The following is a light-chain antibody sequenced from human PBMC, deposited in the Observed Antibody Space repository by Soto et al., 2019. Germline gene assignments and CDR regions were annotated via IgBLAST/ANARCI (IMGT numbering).Light chain of an antibody. Sequence: QSVLTQPPSVSAAPGQTVTISCSGSSSNIGNNYVSWYQQLPGTAPKLLIYDNNKRPSGIPDRFSGSKSGTSATLGITGLQTGDEADYYCGTWDSSLRGVVFGGGTQLTVL. V-gene: IGLV1-51*01. CDR3: GTWDSSLRGVV. CDR1: SSNIGNNY. CDR2: DNN. J-gene: IGLJ2*01.